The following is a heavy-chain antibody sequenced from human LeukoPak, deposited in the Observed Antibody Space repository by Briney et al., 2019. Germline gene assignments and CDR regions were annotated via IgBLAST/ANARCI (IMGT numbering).Heavy chain of an antibody. CDR3: AREGGLLLWFGEFSGWFDP. J-gene: IGHJ5*02. CDR1: GFTFSSYA. D-gene: IGHD3-10*01. V-gene: IGHV3-23*01. Sequence: PGGTLRLSCAASGFTFSSYAMSWVRQAPGKGLEWVSTISGGGVSTYYADSVKGRFTISRDNAKNSLYLQMNSLRAEDTAVYYCAREGGLLLWFGEFSGWFDPWGQGTLVTVSS. CDR2: ISGGGVST.